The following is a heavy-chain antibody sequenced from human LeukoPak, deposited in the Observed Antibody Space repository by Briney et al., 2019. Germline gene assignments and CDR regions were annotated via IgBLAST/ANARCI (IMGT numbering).Heavy chain of an antibody. CDR1: GGSISSSNW. V-gene: IGHV4-4*02. CDR2: IYHSGST. Sequence: SETLSLTCAVSGGSISSSNWWSWVRQPPGKGLEWIGEIYHSGSTNYNPSLKSRVTISVDKSKNQFSLKLSSVTAADTAMYYCASVLGGHAFDIWGQGTMVTVSS. J-gene: IGHJ3*02. D-gene: IGHD3-16*01. CDR3: ASVLGGHAFDI.